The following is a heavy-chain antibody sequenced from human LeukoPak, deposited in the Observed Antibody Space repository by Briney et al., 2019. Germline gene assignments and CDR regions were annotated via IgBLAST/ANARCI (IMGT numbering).Heavy chain of an antibody. CDR3: AKGEADFWSGWGYFDY. J-gene: IGHJ4*02. V-gene: IGHV3-23*01. CDR1: ELTFISYA. CDR2: ISGSGGST. D-gene: IGHD3-3*01. Sequence: GGSLRLSCAASELTFISYAMSWVRQAPGKGLEWASAISGSGGSTYYADSVKGRFTISIDNSKNTLYLQMEGLRAEDTAVYDCAKGEADFWSGWGYFDYWGQGTLVTVSS.